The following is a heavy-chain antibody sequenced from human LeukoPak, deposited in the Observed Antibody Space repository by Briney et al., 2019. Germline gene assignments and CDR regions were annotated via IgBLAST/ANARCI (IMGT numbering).Heavy chain of an antibody. D-gene: IGHD6-13*01. V-gene: IGHV4-59*08. J-gene: IGHJ4*02. CDR3: ARRDSSSCIDY. Sequence: SETLSLTCTVSGGSISSYYWSWIRQPPGKGLDWIGYIYYSGSTNYNPSLKSRVTISVDTSKNQFSLKLSSLTAADTAVYYCARRDSSSCIDYWGQGTLVTVSS. CDR2: IYYSGST. CDR1: GGSISSYY.